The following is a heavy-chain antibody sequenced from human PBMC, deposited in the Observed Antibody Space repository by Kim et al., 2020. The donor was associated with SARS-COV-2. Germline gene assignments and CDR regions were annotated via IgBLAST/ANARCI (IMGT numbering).Heavy chain of an antibody. V-gene: IGHV3-7*01. CDR2: IRQDGSRE. CDR3: ARDQNPTYYYDSTAYYF. J-gene: IGHJ4*01. Sequence: GGSLRLSCAASEFTFSRYWMSWVRQAPGKGLEWVANIRQDGSREYYVDSVKGRFTISRDNAKNSLYLQMNSLRAEGTAIYYCARDQNPTYYYDSTAYYF. CDR1: EFTFSRYW. D-gene: IGHD3-22*01.